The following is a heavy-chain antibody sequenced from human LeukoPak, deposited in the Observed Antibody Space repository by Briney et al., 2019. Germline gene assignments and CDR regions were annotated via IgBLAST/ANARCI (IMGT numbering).Heavy chain of an antibody. D-gene: IGHD3-10*01. Sequence: GGSLRLSCAASGFTFSSYWMRWVRQAPGKGLEGVANIKNDGSEEYYVDSVKGRFTISRDNAKNSLFLQMNSLTVEDTAVYYCTRAIRGSAVDTGDRWGQGTLVTVSS. V-gene: IGHV3-7*01. CDR2: IKNDGSEE. J-gene: IGHJ4*02. CDR1: GFTFSSYW. CDR3: TRAIRGSAVDTGDR.